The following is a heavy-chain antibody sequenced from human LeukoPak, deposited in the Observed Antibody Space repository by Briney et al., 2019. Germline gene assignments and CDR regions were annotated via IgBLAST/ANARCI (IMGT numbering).Heavy chain of an antibody. CDR2: IIPIFGTA. CDR1: GATFISYA. CDR3: ARDLEYYGSGSYDWCDL. D-gene: IGHD3-10*01. Sequence: SVKLSCNASGATFISYAISWVRQAPGQGLEWMGGIIPIFGTANYAQKYQGRVTITADKSTSTAYVELSSVRSEDRAVYCCARDLEYYGSGSYDWCDLWGEGTLVSVS. J-gene: IGHJ5*02. V-gene: IGHV1-69*06.